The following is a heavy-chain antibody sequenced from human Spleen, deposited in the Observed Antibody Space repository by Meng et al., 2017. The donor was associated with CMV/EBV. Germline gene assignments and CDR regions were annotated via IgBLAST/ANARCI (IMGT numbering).Heavy chain of an antibody. CDR3: ARADSPGSYYDY. D-gene: IGHD1-26*01. CDR2: IIPIFGTA. V-gene: IGHV1-69*05. CDR1: GGNFSSYA. Sequence: KASGGNFSSYAISWVRQAPGQGLEWMGGIIPIFGTANYAQKFQGRVTITTDESTSTAYMELSSLRSEDTAVYYCARADSPGSYYDYWGQGTLVTVSS. J-gene: IGHJ4*02.